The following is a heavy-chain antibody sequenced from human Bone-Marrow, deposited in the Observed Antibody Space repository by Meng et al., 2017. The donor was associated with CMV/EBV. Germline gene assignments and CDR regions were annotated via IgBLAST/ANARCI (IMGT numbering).Heavy chain of an antibody. D-gene: IGHD2-2*01. J-gene: IGHJ3*02. Sequence: GSLRLSCTVSGGSISSSSYYWGWIRQPPGKGLEWIGSIYYSGSTYYNPSLKSRVTISVDTSKNQFSLKLSSVTAADTAVYYCATDIVVVPAASHDAFDIWGQGTMATVSS. CDR2: IYYSGST. CDR1: GGSISSSSYY. V-gene: IGHV4-39*07. CDR3: ATDIVVVPAASHDAFDI.